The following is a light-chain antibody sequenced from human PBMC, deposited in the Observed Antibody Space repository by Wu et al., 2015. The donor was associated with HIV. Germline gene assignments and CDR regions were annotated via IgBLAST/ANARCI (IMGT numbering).Light chain of an antibody. CDR1: QSVSSN. J-gene: IGKJ1*01. CDR3: QQYNKWPGT. Sequence: EIVMTQSPATLSVSPGERATLSCRASQSVSSNLAWYQQKPGQAPRLLIYGASTRATGIPARFSGSGSGTEFTLTINSMQSEDFAVYYCQQYNKWPGTFGQGTKVEIK. CDR2: GAS. V-gene: IGKV3-15*01.